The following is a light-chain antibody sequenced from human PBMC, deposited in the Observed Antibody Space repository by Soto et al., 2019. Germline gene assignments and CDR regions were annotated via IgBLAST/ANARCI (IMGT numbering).Light chain of an antibody. CDR2: EVS. CDR3: SSYTSSFYV. V-gene: IGLV2-14*01. CDR1: SSDVGGYNY. J-gene: IGLJ1*01. Sequence: QSALTQPASVSGSPGQSITISCTGTSSDVGGYNYVSWYQQHPGKAPKLMIYEVSNRPSGVSNRFSGSKSGNTASLTISGRQAEDEADYYCSSYTSSFYVFGTGTKLTVL.